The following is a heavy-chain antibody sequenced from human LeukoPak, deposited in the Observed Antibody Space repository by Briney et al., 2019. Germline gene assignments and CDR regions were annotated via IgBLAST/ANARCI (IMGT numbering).Heavy chain of an antibody. J-gene: IGHJ4*02. V-gene: IGHV4-59*08. CDR1: GGSISSNY. CDR2: IYNSGSA. Sequence: SESLSLTCTVSGGSISSNYWSWIRQPPGKGLEWNGYIYNSGSANYNPSLKSRVTISIDTSKNQFSLKLSSVTAADTAVYYCARHSSAWYDLDYWGQGTLVTVSS. CDR3: ARHSSAWYDLDY. D-gene: IGHD6-19*01.